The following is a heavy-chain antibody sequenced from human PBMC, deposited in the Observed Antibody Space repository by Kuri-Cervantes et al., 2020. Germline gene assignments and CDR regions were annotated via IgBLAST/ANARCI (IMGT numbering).Heavy chain of an antibody. CDR3: ARTRTRVTTVIDY. D-gene: IGHD4-17*01. J-gene: IGHJ4*02. CDR2: ISAYNGNT. Sequence: ASVKVSCKASGYTFTSYGISWVRQAPGQGLEWMGWISAYNGNTNYAQKLQGRVTMTRNTSISTAYMELSRLRSDDTAVYYCARTRTRVTTVIDYWGQGTLVTVSS. CDR1: GYTFTSYG. V-gene: IGHV1-18*01.